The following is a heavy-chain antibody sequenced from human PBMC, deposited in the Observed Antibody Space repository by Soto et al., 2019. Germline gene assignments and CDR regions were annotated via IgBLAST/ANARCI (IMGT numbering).Heavy chain of an antibody. V-gene: IGHV1-18*01. CDR1: GYTFINYG. CDR2: ISAYNGNT. D-gene: IGHD3-10*01. Sequence: QVQLVQSGAELKKPGASVKVSCKASGYTFINYGINWVRQAPGQGLEWMGWISAYNGNTNYAQKLQGRVTMTTDTSTSRAYMELRSLRSDDTAVYFCARGWFGEFLYYLDYWGQGTLVTVSS. J-gene: IGHJ4*02. CDR3: ARGWFGEFLYYLDY.